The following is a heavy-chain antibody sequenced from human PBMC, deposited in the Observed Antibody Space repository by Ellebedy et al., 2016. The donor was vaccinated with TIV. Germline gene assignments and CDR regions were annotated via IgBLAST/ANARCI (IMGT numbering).Heavy chain of an antibody. CDR1: GFTFKNFG. CDR2: ISYDGSKK. CDR3: AKDLWASSSWRGYGAFDI. V-gene: IGHV3-30*18. J-gene: IGHJ3*02. D-gene: IGHD6-13*01. Sequence: ASGFTFKNFGMHWVRQARGKGLEWVAVISYDGSKKYYGDSVKGRFTISRDNSKNTLYLQMNSLSPEDTAVYYCAKDLWASSSWRGYGAFDIWGQGTKVTVSS.